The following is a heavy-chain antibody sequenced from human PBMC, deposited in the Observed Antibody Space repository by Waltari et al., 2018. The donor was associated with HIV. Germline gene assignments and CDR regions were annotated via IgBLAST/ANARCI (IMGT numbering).Heavy chain of an antibody. V-gene: IGHV1-69*01. J-gene: IGHJ4*02. CDR1: GGSISTYA. CDR3: ARDLNAVELGTGTPGY. Sequence: QVQLVQSGAEVKKPGSSVQVSCKAYGGSISTYAISWVRQAPGQGLEWMGGIIPIFGTTNFAQKFQGRVTFTAYVSTSTAYMELSSLTSKDTAVYYCARDLNAVELGTGTPGYWGQGTLVTVSS. D-gene: IGHD1-1*01. CDR2: IIPIFGTT.